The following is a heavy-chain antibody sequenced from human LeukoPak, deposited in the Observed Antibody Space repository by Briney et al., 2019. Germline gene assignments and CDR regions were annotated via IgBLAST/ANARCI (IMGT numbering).Heavy chain of an antibody. J-gene: IGHJ4*02. Sequence: SVKVSCKASGGTFSSYVITWVRQAPGQGLEWMGGIIPIFGTANYAQKFQGRVTITADKSTSTAYMELSGLRSEDTAVYYCASTFSYSSGWSFDYWGQGTLVTVSS. CDR1: GGTFSSYV. D-gene: IGHD6-19*01. CDR3: ASTFSYSSGWSFDY. V-gene: IGHV1-69*06. CDR2: IIPIFGTA.